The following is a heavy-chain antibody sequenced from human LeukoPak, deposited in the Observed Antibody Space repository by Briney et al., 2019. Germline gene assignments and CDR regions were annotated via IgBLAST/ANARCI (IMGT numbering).Heavy chain of an antibody. CDR2: INSDGSST. CDR3: ARVAVGSSWYGGYYYYYYGMDV. J-gene: IGHJ6*02. CDR1: GFTVASYW. V-gene: IGHV3-74*01. D-gene: IGHD6-13*01. Sequence: GGSLRLSCAASGFTVASYWMYWVRQAPGKGLVWVSRINSDGSSTSYADSVKGRFTISRDNAKNTLYLQMNSLRAEDTAVYYCARVAVGSSWYGGYYYYYYGMDVWGQGTTVTVSS.